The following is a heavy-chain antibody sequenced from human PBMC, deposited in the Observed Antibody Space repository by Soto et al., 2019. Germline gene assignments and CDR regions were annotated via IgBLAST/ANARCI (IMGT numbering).Heavy chain of an antibody. D-gene: IGHD6-19*01. V-gene: IGHV6-1*01. CDR2: TYYRSRWYT. J-gene: IGHJ5*02. Sequence: QSQTLSLTCAISGDSVSSNTVAWNWIRQSPSRGLEWLGRTYYRSRWYTDYAVSVKSRITINPDPSKNQFSLQLNSVTPEDTAVYYCTRVIAVAGNNWFDPWGQGTLVTVSS. CDR3: TRVIAVAGNNWFDP. CDR1: GDSVSSNTVA.